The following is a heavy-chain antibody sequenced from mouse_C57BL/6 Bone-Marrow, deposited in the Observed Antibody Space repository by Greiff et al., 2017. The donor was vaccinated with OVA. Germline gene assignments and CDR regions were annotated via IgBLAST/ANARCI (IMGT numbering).Heavy chain of an antibody. J-gene: IGHJ2*01. CDR1: GFTFSDYY. CDR3: ARQGYGYYFDY. CDR2: ISNGGGST. V-gene: IGHV5-12*01. Sequence: EVNVVESGGGLVQPGGSLKLSCAASGFTFSDYYMYWVRQTPEKRLEWVAYISNGGGSTYYPDTVKGRFTISRDNAKNTLYLQMSRLKSEDTAMYYCARQGYGYYFDYWGQGTTLTVSS. D-gene: IGHD3-2*02.